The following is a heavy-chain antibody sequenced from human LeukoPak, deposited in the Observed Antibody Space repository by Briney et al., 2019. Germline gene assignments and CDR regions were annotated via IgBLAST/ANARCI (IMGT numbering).Heavy chain of an antibody. D-gene: IGHD1-26*01. Sequence: ASVKVSCKASGYTFTGYYMHWVRQAPGQGLEWMGWINPNSGGTNYAQKFQGRVTMTRDTSISTAYMELSRLRSDDTAVYYCARTLKVGATGWFDPWGQGTLVAASS. CDR2: INPNSGGT. CDR3: ARTLKVGATGWFDP. CDR1: GYTFTGYY. J-gene: IGHJ5*02. V-gene: IGHV1-2*02.